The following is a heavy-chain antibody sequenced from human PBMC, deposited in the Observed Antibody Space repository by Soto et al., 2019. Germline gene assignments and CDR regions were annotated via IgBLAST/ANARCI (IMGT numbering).Heavy chain of an antibody. V-gene: IGHV1-69*13. CDR2: IIPIFGTA. D-gene: IGHD2-15*01. Sequence: SVKVSCKASGGTFSTYTITWVRQAPGQGLEWMGGIIPIFGTANYAQKFQGRVTITADESTSTAYMELSSLRSEDTAMYYCARESRYCSGGSCYFLPGIDYWGQGTLVTVSS. CDR3: ARESRYCSGGSCYFLPGIDY. CDR1: GGTFSTYT. J-gene: IGHJ4*02.